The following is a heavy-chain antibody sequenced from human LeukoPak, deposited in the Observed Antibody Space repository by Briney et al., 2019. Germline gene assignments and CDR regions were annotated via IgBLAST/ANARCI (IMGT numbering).Heavy chain of an antibody. V-gene: IGHV1-69*05. CDR3: AIEEVLVGAFDI. CDR2: IIPIFGTA. CDR1: GGTFISYA. J-gene: IGHJ3*02. Sequence: SVKVSCKASGGTFISYAISWVRQAPGQGLEWMGGIIPIFGTANYAQKFQGRVTITTDESKSTAYMELSSLRSEDTAAYYCAIEEVLVGAFDIWGQGTMVTVSS.